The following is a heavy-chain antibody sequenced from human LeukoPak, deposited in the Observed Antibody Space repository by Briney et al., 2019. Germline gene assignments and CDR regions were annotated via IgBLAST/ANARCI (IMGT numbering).Heavy chain of an antibody. CDR2: TYYRSKWYN. D-gene: IGHD2-2*01. J-gene: IGHJ4*02. V-gene: IGHV6-1*01. CDR1: GDSVSSNTAA. Sequence: SQTLSLTCAISGDSVSSNTAAWNWIRQSPSRGLQWLGRTYYRSKWYNDYALSVKSRITLNPDTSKNQFSLQLNSVTPEDTAVYYCARGTLYATSWNFDYWGQGTLVTVSS. CDR3: ARGTLYATSWNFDY.